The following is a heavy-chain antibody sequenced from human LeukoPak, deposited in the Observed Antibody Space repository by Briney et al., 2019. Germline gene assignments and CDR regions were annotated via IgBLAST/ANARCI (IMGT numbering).Heavy chain of an antibody. V-gene: IGHV4-39*02. CDR2: IYYSGST. CDR1: SGSISNNNYY. D-gene: IGHD5-18*01. CDR3: AREDTPMVTPFDY. Sequence: PSETLSLTCTVSSGSISNNNYYWGWIRQPPGKGLEWIGSIYYSGSTYYNPSLKSRVTISVDTSKNQISLILSSVTAADTAVYYCAREDTPMVTPFDYWGQGTLVTVSS. J-gene: IGHJ4*02.